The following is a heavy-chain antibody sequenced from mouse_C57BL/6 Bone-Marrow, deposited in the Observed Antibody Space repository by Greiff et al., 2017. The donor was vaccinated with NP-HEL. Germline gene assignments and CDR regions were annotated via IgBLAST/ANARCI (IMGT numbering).Heavy chain of an antibody. D-gene: IGHD2-3*01. CDR2: IYPREGST. CDR3: ARGGPIYDGYYDYFDY. J-gene: IGHJ2*01. V-gene: IGHV1-78*01. CDR1: GYTFTDHT. Sequence: QVQLQQSDAELVKPGASVKISCKVSGYTFTDHTIHWMKQRPEQGLEWIGYIYPREGSTTYNEKFKGKATLTADKSSSTAYMQLNSLTSEDSAVYFCARGGPIYDGYYDYFDYWGQGTTLTVSS.